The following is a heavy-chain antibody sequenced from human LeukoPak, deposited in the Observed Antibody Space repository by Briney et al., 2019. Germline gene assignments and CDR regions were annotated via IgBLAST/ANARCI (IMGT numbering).Heavy chain of an antibody. CDR3: ARVVLVVAAGYNWFDS. CDR2: ISADNGNT. D-gene: IGHD2-15*01. Sequence: GASVKVSCKASGYMFSSYGISWVRQAPGQGLEWMGWISADNGNTNYAQKVQGRVTMTTDTSTSTAYMELRSLRSDDTAVYYCARVVLVVAAGYNWFDSWGQGTLVTVSS. J-gene: IGHJ5*01. CDR1: GYMFSSYG. V-gene: IGHV1-18*01.